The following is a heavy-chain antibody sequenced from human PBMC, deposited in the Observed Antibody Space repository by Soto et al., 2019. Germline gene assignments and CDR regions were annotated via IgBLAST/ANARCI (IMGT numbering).Heavy chain of an antibody. D-gene: IGHD6-19*01. CDR3: ASPPVAGDQGAFDI. CDR1: GYTFTSYY. V-gene: IGHV1-46*03. Sequence: QVQLVQSGAEVKKPGASVKVSCKASGYTFTSYYIHWVRQAPGQGLEWMGIINTSGGSTSDAQKFQGRVTITRDTSTSTVYMELSSLRSEDTAVYYCASPPVAGDQGAFDIWGQGTMVTVSS. J-gene: IGHJ3*02. CDR2: INTSGGST.